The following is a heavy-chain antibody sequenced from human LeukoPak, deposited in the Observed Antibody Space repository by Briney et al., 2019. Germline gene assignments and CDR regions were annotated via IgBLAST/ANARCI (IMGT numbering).Heavy chain of an antibody. D-gene: IGHD3-9*01. CDR2: IYYSGST. CDR3: ARSHSYYDILTGYYFLPDY. CDR1: GGSISSSSYS. V-gene: IGHV4-39*01. J-gene: IGHJ4*02. Sequence: SETLSLTCTVSGGSISSSSYSWGWIRQPPGKGLEWIGSIYYSGSTYYNPSLKSRVTISVDTSKNQFSLKLSSVTAADTAVYYCARSHSYYDILTGYYFLPDYWGQGTLVTVSS.